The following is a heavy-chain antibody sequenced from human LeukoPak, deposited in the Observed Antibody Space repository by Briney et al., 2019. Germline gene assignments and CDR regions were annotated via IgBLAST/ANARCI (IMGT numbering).Heavy chain of an antibody. D-gene: IGHD1-26*01. J-gene: IGHJ4*02. CDR2: ISSSSSYI. Sequence: GGSLRLSCAASRFTFSSYSMNWVRQAPGKGLEWVSSISSSSSYIYYADSVKGRFTISRDNAKNSLYLQMNSLRAEDTAVYYCATEIMWELEGGYWGQGTLVTVSS. V-gene: IGHV3-21*01. CDR3: ATEIMWELEGGY. CDR1: RFTFSSYS.